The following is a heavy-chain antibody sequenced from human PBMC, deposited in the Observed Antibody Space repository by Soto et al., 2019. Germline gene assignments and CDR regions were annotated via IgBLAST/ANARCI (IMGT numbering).Heavy chain of an antibody. V-gene: IGHV4-34*01. CDR3: ARGPGVVVVPAAIPHFDY. D-gene: IGHD2-2*01. CDR1: GGSFSGYY. Sequence: QVQLQQWGAGLLKPSETLSLTCAVYGGSFSGYYWSWIRQPPGKGLEWIGEINHSGSTNYKPSLKSRVTISVDTSKNQFSLKLSSVTAADTAVYYCARGPGVVVVPAAIPHFDYWGQGTLVTVSS. J-gene: IGHJ4*02. CDR2: INHSGST.